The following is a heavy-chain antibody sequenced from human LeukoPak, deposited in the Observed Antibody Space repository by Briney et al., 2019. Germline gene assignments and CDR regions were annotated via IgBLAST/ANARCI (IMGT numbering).Heavy chain of an antibody. J-gene: IGHJ4*02. Sequence: QPGRSLRLSCAASGFTFSSYGMHWVRQAPGKGLEWVAVIWYDGSNKYYADSVKGRFTISRDNSKNTLYLQMNSLRAEDTAVYYCAKDPRDMVRGVMIDYWGQGTLVTVSS. V-gene: IGHV3-33*06. CDR2: IWYDGSNK. CDR1: GFTFSSYG. CDR3: AKDPRDMVRGVMIDY. D-gene: IGHD3-10*01.